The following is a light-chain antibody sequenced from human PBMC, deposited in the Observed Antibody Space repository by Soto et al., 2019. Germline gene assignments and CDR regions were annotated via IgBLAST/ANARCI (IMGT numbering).Light chain of an antibody. CDR1: QRISSY. J-gene: IGKJ2*01. Sequence: DIQMTQSPSSLSASVGDRVTITCRASQRISSYLNWYQQKPGKAPKVLIYAASSLQSGVPSRFSGSGSGTDFTLTISSLQPEDFATYYCQQSYSTPRTFGQGTKLEIK. CDR2: AAS. V-gene: IGKV1-39*01. CDR3: QQSYSTPRT.